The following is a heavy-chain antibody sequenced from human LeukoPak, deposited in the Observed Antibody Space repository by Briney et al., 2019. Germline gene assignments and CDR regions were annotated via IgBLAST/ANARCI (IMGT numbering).Heavy chain of an antibody. V-gene: IGHV4-59*01. D-gene: IGHD6-13*01. CDR1: GASISTYY. Sequence: SETLSLTCTVSGASISTYYWTWIRQPPGKGLECIGSIYYSGSTNYNPSLKSRVTISVDTSKNQFSLKLSSVTAADTAVYYCARTASSSGYSSSWLYYFDYWGQGTLVTVSS. CDR2: IYYSGST. J-gene: IGHJ4*02. CDR3: ARTASSSGYSSSWLYYFDY.